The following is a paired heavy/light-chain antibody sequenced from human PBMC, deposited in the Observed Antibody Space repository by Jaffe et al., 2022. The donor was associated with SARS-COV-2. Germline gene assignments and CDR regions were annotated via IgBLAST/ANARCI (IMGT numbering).Light chain of an antibody. J-gene: IGLJ2*01. CDR3: QSYDSSLSGIVV. Sequence: QSVLTQPPSVSGAPGQRVTISCTGSSSNIGAGYDVHWYQQLPGTAPKLLIYGNSNRPSGVPDRFSGSKSGTSASLAITGLQAEDEADYYCQSYDSSLSGIVVFGGGTKLTVL. CDR1: SSNIGAGYD. CDR2: GNS. V-gene: IGLV1-40*01.
Heavy chain of an antibody. CDR2: IIPILGIA. CDR1: GGTFSSYT. V-gene: IGHV1-69*02. D-gene: IGHD1-26*01. Sequence: QVQLVQSGAEVKKPGSSVKVSCKASGGTFSSYTISWVRQAPGQGLEWMGRIIPILGIANYAQKFQGRVTITADKSTSTAYMELSSLRSEDTAVYYCARAGWELQGGSEYFDYWGQGTLVTVSS. CDR3: ARAGWELQGGSEYFDY. J-gene: IGHJ4*02.